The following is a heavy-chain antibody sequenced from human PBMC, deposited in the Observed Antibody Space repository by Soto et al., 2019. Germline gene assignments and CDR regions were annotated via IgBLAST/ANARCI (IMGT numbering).Heavy chain of an antibody. J-gene: IGHJ4*01. V-gene: IGHV4-4*02. CDR3: ARDGSESGSYRPEISH. D-gene: IGHD1-26*01. CDR1: GGSISTANW. CDR2: IYHSGST. Sequence: SETLSLTCAVSGGSISTANWWTWVRQPPGKGLEWIGEIYHSGSTSYNPSLKNRVTISVDKSKNQFSLMLTSVTAADTAIYYCARDGSESGSYRPEISHWGQGTLVTVSS.